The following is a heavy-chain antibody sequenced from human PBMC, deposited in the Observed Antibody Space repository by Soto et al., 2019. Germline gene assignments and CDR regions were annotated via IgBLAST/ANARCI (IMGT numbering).Heavy chain of an antibody. CDR1: GYTFTSYG. J-gene: IGHJ4*02. V-gene: IGHV1-18*01. Sequence: QVQLVQSGAEVKKPGASVKVSCKASGYTFTSYGISWVRQAPGQGLEWMGWISAYNGNTNYAQKLHGRVTMTTDTSTSTAYMELRSLRSDDTAVYYCARGLPIVVVPADTLFDYWGQGTLVTVSS. D-gene: IGHD2-2*01. CDR3: ARGLPIVVVPADTLFDY. CDR2: ISAYNGNT.